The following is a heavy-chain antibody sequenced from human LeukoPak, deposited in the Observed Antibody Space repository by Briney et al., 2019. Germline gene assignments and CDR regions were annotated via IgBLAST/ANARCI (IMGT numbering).Heavy chain of an antibody. CDR2: IYYSGTT. CDR1: GGSISSSHYY. Sequence: SETLSLTCTVSGGSISSSHYYWGWIRQPPGKGLEWIGTIYYSGTTYYNPSLESRVTMSEDTSKNQFSLTLRSVTATDTAVYYCARQISDYYYYYIDVWGKGTTVTASS. J-gene: IGHJ6*03. D-gene: IGHD3-3*01. CDR3: ARQISDYYYYYIDV. V-gene: IGHV4-39*01.